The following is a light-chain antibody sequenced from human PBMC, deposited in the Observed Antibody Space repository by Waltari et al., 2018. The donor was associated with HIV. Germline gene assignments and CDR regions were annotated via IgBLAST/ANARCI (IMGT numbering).Light chain of an antibody. CDR3: CSYAGGPFV. CDR2: VLN. J-gene: IGLJ1*01. V-gene: IGLV2-23*02. CDR1: NSDVGKYDF. Sequence: QSALTQPASVSGSPGQSVNMSCTGSNSDVGKYDFVSWYPHNPGQAPLLIIYVLNTRSSGVSLRFSGSKSGNTASLTISGLQAEDEANYYCCSYAGGPFVFGSGT.